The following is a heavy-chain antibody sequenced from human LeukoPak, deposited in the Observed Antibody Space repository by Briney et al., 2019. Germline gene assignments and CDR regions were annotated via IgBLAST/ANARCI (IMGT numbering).Heavy chain of an antibody. J-gene: IGHJ5*02. Sequence: ASVKLSCKVSGYTLTELSMHWVRQAPGKGLGWMGGFDPEDGETIYAQKFQGRVTMTEDTSTDTAYMELSSLRSEDTAVYYCATWHLGELSLPGYNWFDPWGQGTLVTVSS. D-gene: IGHD3-16*02. CDR2: FDPEDGET. CDR3: ATWHLGELSLPGYNWFDP. CDR1: GYTLTELS. V-gene: IGHV1-24*01.